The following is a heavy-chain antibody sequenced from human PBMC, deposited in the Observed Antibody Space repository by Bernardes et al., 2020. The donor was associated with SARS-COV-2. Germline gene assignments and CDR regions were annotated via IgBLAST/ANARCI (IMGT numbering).Heavy chain of an antibody. D-gene: IGHD6-13*01. CDR2: ISYDGSNK. Sequence: GGSLRLSCAASGFTFSSYAMHWVRQAPGKGLEWVAVISYDGSNKYYADSVKGRFTISRDNSKNTLYLQMNSLRAEDTAVYYCARDRVGGSSSWYVVYWGQGTLVTVSS. J-gene: IGHJ4*02. CDR3: ARDRVGGSSSWYVVY. V-gene: IGHV3-30*01. CDR1: GFTFSSYA.